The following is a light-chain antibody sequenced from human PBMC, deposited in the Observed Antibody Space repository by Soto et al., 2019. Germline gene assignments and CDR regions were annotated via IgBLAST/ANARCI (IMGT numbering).Light chain of an antibody. Sequence: QSVLTQPPSVSAAPGQKVTISCSGSSSNIGNNYVSWYQQLPGTAPKLLIYDNDKRPSGIPDRFSGSKSGTSATLDITGLQTGDEADYYCGTWDSSLSAGVFGGGTQLNVL. J-gene: IGLJ7*01. V-gene: IGLV1-51*01. CDR3: GTWDSSLSAGV. CDR1: SSNIGNNY. CDR2: DND.